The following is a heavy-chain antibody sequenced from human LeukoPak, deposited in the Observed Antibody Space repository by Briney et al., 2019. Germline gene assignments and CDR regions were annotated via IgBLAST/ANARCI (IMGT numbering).Heavy chain of an antibody. CDR3: AAEGYCGAFDI. Sequence: GGSLRLSCAASGFTFTNYGMHWVRQAPGKGLEWVALITYNGYDEYYSDSVKGRFTISRDNVKNSLYLQMNSLRDEDTAVYYCAAEGYCGAFDIWGQGTMVTVSS. D-gene: IGHD3-10*01. CDR1: GFTFTNYG. CDR2: ITYNGYDE. V-gene: IGHV3-30*03. J-gene: IGHJ3*02.